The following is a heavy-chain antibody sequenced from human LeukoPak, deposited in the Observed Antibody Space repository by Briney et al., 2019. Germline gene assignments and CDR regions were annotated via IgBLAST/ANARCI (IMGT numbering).Heavy chain of an antibody. CDR3: AGGLTTRYPGDYEARAFDI. CDR2: ISYSGGT. J-gene: IGHJ3*02. D-gene: IGHD4-17*01. V-gene: IGHV4-30-4*01. CDR1: GGSINSGDHY. Sequence: SETLSLTCTVSGGSINSGDHYWSWIRQPPGDGLEWIGYISYSGGTYYNPSLKSRLSISVDTSMHQFSLEVTSVTAADTAVYYCAGGLTTRYPGDYEARAFDIWGQGTMVTVSS.